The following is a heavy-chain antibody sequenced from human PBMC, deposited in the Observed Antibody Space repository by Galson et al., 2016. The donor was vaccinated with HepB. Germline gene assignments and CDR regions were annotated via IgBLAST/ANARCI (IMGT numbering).Heavy chain of an antibody. J-gene: IGHJ3*01. Sequence: SLRLSCAASGVTFGDYAMSWFRQTPGKGLEWVGLIRSKAYSGATEYAASVKGRFTISRDDSKSIAYLQLNSLKTEDTAVYYCTRDGLSPIYYATEGYRGFDAFDVWGPGTMVTVSS. CDR3: TRDGLSPIYYATEGYRGFDAFDV. CDR2: IRSKAYSGAT. V-gene: IGHV3-49*03. CDR1: GVTFGDYA. D-gene: IGHD3-16*02.